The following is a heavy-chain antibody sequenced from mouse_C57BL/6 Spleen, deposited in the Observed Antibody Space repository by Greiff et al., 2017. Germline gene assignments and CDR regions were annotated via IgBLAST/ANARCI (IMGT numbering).Heavy chain of an antibody. D-gene: IGHD4-1*01. J-gene: IGHJ3*01. CDR3: ARPNWDREAWFAY. CDR2: IYPGDGDT. V-gene: IGHV1-80*01. CDR1: GYAFSSYW. Sequence: QVQLQQSGAELVKPGASVKISCKASGYAFSSYWMNWVKQRPGKGLEWIGQIYPGDGDTNYNGKFKGKATLTADKSSSTAYMQLSSLTSEDSAVYFCARPNWDREAWFAYWGQGTLVTVSA.